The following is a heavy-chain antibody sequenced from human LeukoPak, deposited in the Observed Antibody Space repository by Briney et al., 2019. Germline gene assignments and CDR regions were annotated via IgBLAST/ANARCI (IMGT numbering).Heavy chain of an antibody. Sequence: GGSLRLSCAASGFTFSSYGMHWVRQAPGKGLEWVAVISYDASDKYYADSVKGRLTISRDNSKNTLYLQMNRLRAEDTAVYYCARESVGYYYDSSGYKDAFDIWGQGTMVTVSS. J-gene: IGHJ3*02. CDR2: ISYDASDK. D-gene: IGHD3-22*01. CDR1: GFTFSSYG. V-gene: IGHV3-30*03. CDR3: ARESVGYYYDSSGYKDAFDI.